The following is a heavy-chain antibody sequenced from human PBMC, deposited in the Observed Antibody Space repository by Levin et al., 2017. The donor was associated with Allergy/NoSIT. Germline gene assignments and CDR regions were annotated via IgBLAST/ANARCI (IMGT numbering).Heavy chain of an antibody. D-gene: IGHD5-12*01. CDR2: ISSSSSTI. V-gene: IGHV3-48*02. CDR3: ARLGIVATITHDY. Sequence: ETLSLTCAASGFTFSSYSMNWVRQAPGKGLEWVSYISSSSSTIYYADSVKGRFTISRDNAKNSLYLQMNSLRDEDTAVYYCARLGIVATITHDYWGQGTLVTVSS. CDR1: GFTFSSYS. J-gene: IGHJ4*02.